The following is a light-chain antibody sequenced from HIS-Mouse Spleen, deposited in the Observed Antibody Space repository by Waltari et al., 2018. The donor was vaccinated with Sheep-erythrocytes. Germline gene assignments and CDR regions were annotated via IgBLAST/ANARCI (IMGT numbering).Light chain of an antibody. CDR3: CSYAGSSTPWV. Sequence: QSALTQPASVSGSPGQSITISCTGTSSDVGSYNLVSWYQQHPGKAPKLMIYEGSKRPSGFSNRFSGSKSGKTASLTISGLQAEDEADYYCCSYAGSSTPWVFGGGTKLTVL. V-gene: IGLV2-23*01. CDR2: EGS. CDR1: SSDVGSYNL. J-gene: IGLJ3*02.